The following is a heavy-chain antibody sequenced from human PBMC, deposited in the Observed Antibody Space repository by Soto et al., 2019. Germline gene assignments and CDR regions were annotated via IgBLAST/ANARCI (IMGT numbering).Heavy chain of an antibody. J-gene: IGHJ4*02. CDR3: ARVRFGELV. D-gene: IGHD3-10*01. CDR1: GFTFSSYA. V-gene: IGHV3-23*01. CDR2: IGVGGSDR. Sequence: EVLLLESGGGLVQPGGSLRLSCAASGFTFSSYAMSWVRQAPGKGLEWVSIIGVGGSDRYYPESVKGRFTISRDNSSDTLYLEMNSLRDEDTAVYYCARVRFGELVWGQGTLVAVSS.